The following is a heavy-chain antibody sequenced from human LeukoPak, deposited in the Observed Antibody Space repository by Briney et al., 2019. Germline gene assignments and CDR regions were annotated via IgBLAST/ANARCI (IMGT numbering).Heavy chain of an antibody. CDR1: GLSVSGYW. D-gene: IGHD2-8*02. CDR2: IKQDGSEK. Sequence: GGSLRLSCAASGLSVSGYWLTWVRQAPGKGLEWVANIKQDGSEKNYVDSVNGRFTISRDNADNSLYLEMTNLRVEDTAVYFCASRYCTGVNCFAASYMCMDVWGKGTTVTVSS. V-gene: IGHV3-7*01. CDR3: ASRYCTGVNCFAASYMCMDV. J-gene: IGHJ6*03.